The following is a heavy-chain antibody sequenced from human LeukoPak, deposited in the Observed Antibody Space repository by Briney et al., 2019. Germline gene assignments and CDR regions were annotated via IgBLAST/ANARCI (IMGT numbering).Heavy chain of an antibody. CDR2: IIPIFGTA. D-gene: IGHD2-21*02. J-gene: IGHJ6*02. Sequence: SVNVSFTASGGTFSSYAISWVRQAPGQGLEWMGGIIPIFGTANYAQKFQGRVTITADESTSTAYMELSSLRSEDTAVYYCAIAYCGGDCYTDYYYGMDVWGQGTTVTVSS. CDR1: GGTFSSYA. CDR3: AIAYCGGDCYTDYYYGMDV. V-gene: IGHV1-69*13.